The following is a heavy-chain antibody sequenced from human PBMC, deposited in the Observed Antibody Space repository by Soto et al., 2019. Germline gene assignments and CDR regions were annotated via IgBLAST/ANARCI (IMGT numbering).Heavy chain of an antibody. V-gene: IGHV4-38-2*02. CDR2: IYHSGST. J-gene: IGHJ5*02. Sequence: ETLSLTCTVSGYSISSGYYWGWIRQPPGKGLEWIGSIYHSGSTYYNPSLKSRVTISVDTSKNQFSLKLSSVTAADTAVYYCARVGRRYNWNYWFDPWGQGTLVTVSS. CDR3: ARVGRRYNWNYWFDP. CDR1: GYSISSGYY. D-gene: IGHD1-7*01.